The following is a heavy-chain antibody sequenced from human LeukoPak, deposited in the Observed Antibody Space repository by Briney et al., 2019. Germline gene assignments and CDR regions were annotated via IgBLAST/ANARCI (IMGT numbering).Heavy chain of an antibody. J-gene: IGHJ4*01. CDR3: ARRRDYFDY. V-gene: IGHV3-11*01. CDR1: GFDLSDYY. Sequence: PGGSLRLSCVVSGFDLSDYYMSWIRQAPGKGLEWISYIGSSGGNIYFADSVKGRFTMSRDNARGSLYLQMNSLTADDTAIYYCARRRDYFDYWGQGTLVTVSS. CDR2: IGSSGGNI.